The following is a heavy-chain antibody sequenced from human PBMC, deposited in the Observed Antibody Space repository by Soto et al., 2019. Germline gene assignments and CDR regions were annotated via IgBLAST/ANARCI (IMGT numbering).Heavy chain of an antibody. Sequence: ASVKVSCKVSGYTLTELSMHWVRQAPGKGLEWMGGFDPEDGETIYAQKFQGRVTMTEDTSTDTAYMELSSLRSEDTAVYYCASYSRSWSLGPFDYWGQGTLVTVSS. CDR3: ASYSRSWSLGPFDY. CDR2: FDPEDGET. J-gene: IGHJ4*02. CDR1: GYTLTELS. D-gene: IGHD6-13*01. V-gene: IGHV1-24*01.